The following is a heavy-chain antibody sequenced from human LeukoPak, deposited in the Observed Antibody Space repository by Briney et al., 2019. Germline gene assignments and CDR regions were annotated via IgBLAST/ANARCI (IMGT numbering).Heavy chain of an antibody. Sequence: SETLSLTCAVYGGSFTGYYWSWIRQPPGKGLEWIGEINHSGSTNYNPSLNSRVTISVDTSKNQFSLKLSSVTAADTAVYYCARGFGSGSYYGYWGQGTLVTVSS. CDR2: INHSGST. V-gene: IGHV4-34*01. CDR1: GGSFTGYY. D-gene: IGHD3-10*01. CDR3: ARGFGSGSYYGY. J-gene: IGHJ4*02.